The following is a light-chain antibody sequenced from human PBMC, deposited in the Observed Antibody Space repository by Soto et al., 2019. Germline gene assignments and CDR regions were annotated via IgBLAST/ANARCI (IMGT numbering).Light chain of an antibody. CDR2: EVS. CDR3: SLYAGSNSVV. Sequence: QSALTQPPSASGSPGQSVTISCTGTSSDVGGYNYVSWYQQHPGKAPKLMIYEVSKRPSGVPDRFSGSKSGNTASLTVSGLQAEDEDDYYCSLYAGSNSVVFGGGTKLTVL. CDR1: SSDVGGYNY. J-gene: IGLJ2*01. V-gene: IGLV2-8*01.